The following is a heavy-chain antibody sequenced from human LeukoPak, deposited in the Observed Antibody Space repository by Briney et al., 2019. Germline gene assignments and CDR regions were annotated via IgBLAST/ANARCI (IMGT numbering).Heavy chain of an antibody. Sequence: PGRSLRLSCAASGFTFSSYAMNWVRQAPGKGLEWVAIISYDGTKKDYADSVKGRFTISRDNSRNTLYLQMNSLRAEDTAVYHCARDPLYTNSPPSYFDYWGQGTLVTVSS. V-gene: IGHV3-30-3*01. J-gene: IGHJ4*02. D-gene: IGHD2-2*02. CDR1: GFTFSSYA. CDR3: ARDPLYTNSPPSYFDY. CDR2: ISYDGTKK.